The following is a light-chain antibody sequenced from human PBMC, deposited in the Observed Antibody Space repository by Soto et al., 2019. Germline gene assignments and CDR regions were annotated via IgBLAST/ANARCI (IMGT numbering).Light chain of an antibody. CDR1: QSVSSS. V-gene: IGKV3-15*01. J-gene: IGKJ4*01. CDR3: QQYNNWPPLT. CDR2: GAS. Sequence: EIVMTQSPATLSVSPGERATLSCRASQSVSSSLAWYQQKPGQAPRLLISGASTRATGTPARFSGSGSGTEFTLTISSLQSEDFAVYYCQQYNNWPPLTFGGGTKVELK.